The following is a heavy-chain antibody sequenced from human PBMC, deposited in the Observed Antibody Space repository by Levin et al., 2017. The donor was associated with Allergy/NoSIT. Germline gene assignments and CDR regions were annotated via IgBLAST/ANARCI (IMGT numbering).Heavy chain of an antibody. J-gene: IGHJ6*02. CDR1: GASISRGSYY. V-gene: IGHV4-31*03. D-gene: IGHD3-10*01. Sequence: SETLSLTCTVSGASISRGSYYWTWIRQLPGKGLEWIGFIPHSGSASYNPSLRSRLTLSLDTSKNQFSLKLASVTVADTAVYYCTRDECASFGECYGPEVWGQGTTVIVSS. CDR2: IPHSGSA. CDR3: TRDECASFGECYGPEV.